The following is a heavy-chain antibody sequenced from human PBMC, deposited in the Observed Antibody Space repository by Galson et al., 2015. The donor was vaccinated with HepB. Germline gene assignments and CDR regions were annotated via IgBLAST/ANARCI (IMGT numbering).Heavy chain of an antibody. CDR2: ISGGGGGT. CDR1: GFTFSSYA. J-gene: IGHJ4*02. D-gene: IGHD1-26*01. Sequence: SLRLSCAASGFTFSSYAMSWVRQAPGKGLEWVSTISGGGGGTYYADSVKGRFTISRDNSKNTLYLQISSLRAEDTAVYFCAKDRNDHWNSGTYTPLDYWGQGTPVTVSS. CDR3: AKDRNDHWNSGTYTPLDY. V-gene: IGHV3-23*01.